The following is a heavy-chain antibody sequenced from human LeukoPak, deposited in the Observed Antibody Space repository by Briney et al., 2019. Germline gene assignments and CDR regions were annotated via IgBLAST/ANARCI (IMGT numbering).Heavy chain of an antibody. CDR2: IYYSGST. D-gene: IGHD6-13*01. J-gene: IGHJ4*02. V-gene: IGHV4-59*01. CDR3: ARGRSSSWYSNPIDY. Sequence: PSETLSLTCTVSGGSISSYYWSWIRQPPGKGLEWIGYIYYSGSTNYNPPLKSRVTISVDTSKHQFSLKLSSVTAADTAVYYCARGRSSSWYSNPIDYWGQGTLVTVSS. CDR1: GGSISSYY.